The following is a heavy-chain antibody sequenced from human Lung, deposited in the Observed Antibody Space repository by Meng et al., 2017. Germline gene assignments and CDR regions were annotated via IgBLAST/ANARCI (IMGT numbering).Heavy chain of an antibody. Sequence: ASVKVSCKASGYTFPYYWLHWVRRAPGQGLEWMGRINPKSGDTHHAQRFQGRVTMTGDTSISTAYMELSGLRSDDTAMYYCARDEDISAAGKLFGDYWGQGTLVTVSS. CDR2: INPKSGDT. J-gene: IGHJ4*02. V-gene: IGHV1-2*06. CDR1: GYTFPYYW. CDR3: ARDEDISAAGKLFGDY. D-gene: IGHD6-13*01.